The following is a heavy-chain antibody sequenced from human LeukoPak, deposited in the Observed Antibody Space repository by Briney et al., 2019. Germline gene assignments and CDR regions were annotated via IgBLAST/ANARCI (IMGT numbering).Heavy chain of an antibody. CDR3: SKDLSQNYSLGH. J-gene: IGHJ4*02. Sequence: GGSLRLSCAASGFTFSSYGMHWVRQAPGKGLEWPSFISYDGAYKYYADSVKGRFTISRDNSKNTVYLQMSSLRAEDTALYYCSKDLSQNYSLGHWGQGTLVTVSS. D-gene: IGHD1-7*01. CDR1: GFTFSSYG. CDR2: ISYDGAYK. V-gene: IGHV3-30*02.